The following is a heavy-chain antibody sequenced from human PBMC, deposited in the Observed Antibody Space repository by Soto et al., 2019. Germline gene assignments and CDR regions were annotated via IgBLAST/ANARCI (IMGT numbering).Heavy chain of an antibody. Sequence: EVQVEESGGGLVQPGESLRLSCAASGITFSNYWMEWVRQAPGKGLVWVSRIHSDGITTYYGDSVKGRFTISRDNAKSTVYLQMNSLGAEDTATYHRTLHKFDSSGYVSDYWGQGTLVTVSS. V-gene: IGHV3-74*01. D-gene: IGHD3-22*01. CDR1: GITFSNYW. J-gene: IGHJ4*02. CDR2: IHSDGITT. CDR3: TLHKFDSSGYVSDY.